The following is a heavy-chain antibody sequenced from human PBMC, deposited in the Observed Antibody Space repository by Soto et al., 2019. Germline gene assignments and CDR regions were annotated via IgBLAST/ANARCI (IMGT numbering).Heavy chain of an antibody. CDR3: TRDPYGGSRYYFDS. V-gene: IGHV3-33*01. CDR1: GFSFSNYA. CDR2: IWYDGSNK. J-gene: IGHJ4*02. Sequence: HPGGSLRLSCAASGFSFSNYAMHWVRQAPGKGLEWVAVIWYDGSNKYYADSVKGRFTISKDNSQTTVYLQMNSLRAEDSAVYYCTRDPYGGSRYYFDSWGRGTLVTVSS. D-gene: IGHD1-26*01.